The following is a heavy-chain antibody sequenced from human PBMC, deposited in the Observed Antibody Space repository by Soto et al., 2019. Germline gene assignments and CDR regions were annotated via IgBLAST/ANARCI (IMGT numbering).Heavy chain of an antibody. V-gene: IGHV4-34*02. CDR3: ARKIVASRGYNYYYHYGMDV. J-gene: IGHJ6*02. CDR2: ISHSEST. CDR1: GGSFTDYY. Sequence: QVQLQQWGAGLLKPSETLSLTCAVYGGSFTDYYWSWIRQPPGKGLEWIGEISHSESTNYNPSLKSPVNISVNTSKNQLSLKLTSVTGADTAVYFCARKIVASRGYNYYYHYGMDVWGQGAPVTVSS. D-gene: IGHD5-12*01.